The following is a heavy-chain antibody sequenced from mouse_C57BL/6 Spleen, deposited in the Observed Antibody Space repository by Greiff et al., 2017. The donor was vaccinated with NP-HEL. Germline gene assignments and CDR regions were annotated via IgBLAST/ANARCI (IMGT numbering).Heavy chain of an antibody. J-gene: IGHJ2*01. CDR2: IDPSDSYT. V-gene: IGHV1-69*01. D-gene: IGHD2-3*01. CDR1: GYTFTSYW. Sequence: QVQLQQPAAELVMPGASVKLSCKASGYTFTSYWMHWVKQRPGQGLEWIGEIDPSDSYTKYNQKFKGKSTLTVDKSSSTAYVQISSLTSEDSAVYYCGRSDGREFYFDYWGQGTTLTVCS. CDR3: GRSDGREFYFDY.